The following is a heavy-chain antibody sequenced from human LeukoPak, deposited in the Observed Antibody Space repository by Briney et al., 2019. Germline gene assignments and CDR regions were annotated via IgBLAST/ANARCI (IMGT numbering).Heavy chain of an antibody. J-gene: IGHJ4*02. CDR3: ARGRPAGCCAH. V-gene: IGHV3-30*02. D-gene: IGHD6-25*01. CDR2: LRHDGTNK. CDR1: GFTFSSYG. Sequence: GRCMTLSCAAYGFTFSSYGMHWVRPAAGKGREWVAFLRHDGTNKNYAASWKGRFTTSRHNSKETVSLDMSSLTSEDTAVYYCARGRPAGCCAHWGQGTQVTVSS.